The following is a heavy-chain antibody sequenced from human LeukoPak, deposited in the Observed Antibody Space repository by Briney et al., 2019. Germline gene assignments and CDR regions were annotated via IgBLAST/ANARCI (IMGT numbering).Heavy chain of an antibody. D-gene: IGHD3-3*01. Sequence: PGGSLRLSCAASGFTFTNYAMSWVRQAPGKGLEWVSVVSTSGATTHYADSVKGRFTISRDNSKNTPYLQMNSLRADDTAVYFCAKGTLRFFHLTFDYWGQGTLVPVSS. CDR1: GFTFTNYA. V-gene: IGHV3-23*01. CDR3: AKGTLRFFHLTFDY. J-gene: IGHJ4*02. CDR2: VSTSGATT.